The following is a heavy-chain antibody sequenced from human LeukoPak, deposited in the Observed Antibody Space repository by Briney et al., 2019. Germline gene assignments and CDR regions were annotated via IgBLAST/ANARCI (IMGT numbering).Heavy chain of an antibody. Sequence: PGGSLRLSCAASGFTFSSYSMNWVRQAPGKGLEWVSSISSSSSYIYYADSVKGRFTISGDNAKNSLYLQMNSLRAEDTAVYYCARVPRRGYSGYAWVDYWGQGTLVTVSS. CDR2: ISSSSSYI. V-gene: IGHV3-21*01. D-gene: IGHD5-12*01. J-gene: IGHJ4*02. CDR1: GFTFSSYS. CDR3: ARVPRRGYSGYAWVDY.